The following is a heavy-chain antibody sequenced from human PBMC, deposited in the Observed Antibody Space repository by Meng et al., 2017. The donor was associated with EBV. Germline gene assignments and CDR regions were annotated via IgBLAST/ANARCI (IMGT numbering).Heavy chain of an antibody. J-gene: IGHJ4*02. Sequence: QVQLAASGEEVKTPVSRVKVTGKASGCSFSSYASSWVRQAPGQGLEWMGGIIPICGTENYAQKLQGRVTITATKSTSTAYMELSSMRSEDTAVYYCARAEIAAAGRLDYWGQGTLVTVSS. D-gene: IGHD6-13*01. CDR3: ARAEIAAAGRLDY. CDR2: IIPICGTE. V-gene: IGHV1-69*06. CDR1: GCSFSSYA.